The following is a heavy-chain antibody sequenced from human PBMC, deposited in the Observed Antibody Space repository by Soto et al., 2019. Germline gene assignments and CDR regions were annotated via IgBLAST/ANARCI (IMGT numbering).Heavy chain of an antibody. V-gene: IGHV1-3*01. D-gene: IGHD6-6*01. CDR2: INAGNGNT. Sequence: ASVKVSCKASGYTFTSYAMHWVRQAPGQRLEWMGWINAGNGNTNYSQKFQGRVTITTDTSTSTAYMELSSLRSDDTAVYYCARDLRIKYSSWFNDAFDIWGQGTMVTVSS. CDR1: GYTFTSYA. J-gene: IGHJ3*02. CDR3: ARDLRIKYSSWFNDAFDI.